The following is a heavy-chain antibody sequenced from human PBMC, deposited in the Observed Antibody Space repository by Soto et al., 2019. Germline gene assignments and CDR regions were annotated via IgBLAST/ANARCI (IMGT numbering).Heavy chain of an antibody. CDR1: EYTFTGYY. Sequence: ASVKVSCKASEYTFTGYYIHWVRQAPGQGLEWMGWINPNSGATNYAQKFQAWVTMTRDTSISTAYMELSGLKSDDTAVYYCARDRLRGYNSGDLDYWGQGTLVTVSS. D-gene: IGHD3-22*01. CDR2: INPNSGAT. V-gene: IGHV1-2*04. J-gene: IGHJ4*02. CDR3: ARDRLRGYNSGDLDY.